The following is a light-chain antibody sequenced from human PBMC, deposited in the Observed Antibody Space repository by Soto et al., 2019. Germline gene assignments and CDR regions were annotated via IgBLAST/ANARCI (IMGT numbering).Light chain of an antibody. Sequence: QYALTQPASVSGSPGQSITLSCTGTSSDIVGYYYVSWYQRHPGKAPKLLIYDVNNRPSGVSNRCSGSKSGNTASLTISGIQAEDEADYYCTSYASGSSHVVFGGGTKLTVL. CDR1: SSDIVGYYY. CDR2: DVN. J-gene: IGLJ2*01. CDR3: TSYASGSSHVV. V-gene: IGLV2-14*01.